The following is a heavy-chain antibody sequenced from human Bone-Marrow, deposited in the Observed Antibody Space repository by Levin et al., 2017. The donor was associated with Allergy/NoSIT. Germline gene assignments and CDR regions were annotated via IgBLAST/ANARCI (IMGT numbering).Heavy chain of an antibody. J-gene: IGHJ4*02. CDR3: AKEGVVVPAAIGRQQLVPRPGKYYFDY. CDR1: GFTFSSYA. V-gene: IGHV3-23*01. CDR2: ISGSGGST. D-gene: IGHD2-2*01. Sequence: GGSLRLSCAASGFTFSSYAMSWVRQAPGKGLEWVSAISGSGGSTYYADSVKGRFTISRDNSKNTLYLQMNSLRAEDTAVYYCAKEGVVVPAAIGRQQLVPRPGKYYFDYWGQGTLVTVSS.